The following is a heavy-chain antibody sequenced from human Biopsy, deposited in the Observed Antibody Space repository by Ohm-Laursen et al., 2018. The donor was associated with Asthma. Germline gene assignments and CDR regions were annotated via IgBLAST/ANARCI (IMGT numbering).Heavy chain of an antibody. CDR1: GGTFSNFA. Sequence: GASVKVSCNASGGTFSNFAISWVRQAPGQGLEWLGGIMTVFGTTNYAQKFQGRVTITADESTSTAYMEVTSLRSEDTAIYYCARCQVGYSSGWSLLLKKIYYSGMDVWGQGTAVTVSS. CDR3: ARCQVGYSSGWSLLLKKIYYSGMDV. D-gene: IGHD6-19*01. J-gene: IGHJ6*02. CDR2: IMTVFGTT. V-gene: IGHV1-69*13.